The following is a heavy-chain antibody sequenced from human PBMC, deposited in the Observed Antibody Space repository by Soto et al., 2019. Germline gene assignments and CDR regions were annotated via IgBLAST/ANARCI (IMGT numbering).Heavy chain of an antibody. V-gene: IGHV1-18*01. CDR1: GYTFTSYG. Sequence: ASVKVSCKASGYTFTSYGISWVRQAPGQGLEWMGWISAYNGNTNYAQKLQGRVTMTTDTCTSTAYMELRSLRSDDTAVYYCARDVEIMITFGGVIYRPSFDYWGQGTLVTVSS. CDR3: ARDVEIMITFGGVIYRPSFDY. D-gene: IGHD3-16*02. J-gene: IGHJ4*02. CDR2: ISAYNGNT.